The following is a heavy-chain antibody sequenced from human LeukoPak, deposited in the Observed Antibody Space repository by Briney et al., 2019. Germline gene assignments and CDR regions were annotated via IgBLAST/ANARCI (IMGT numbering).Heavy chain of an antibody. D-gene: IGHD7-27*01. J-gene: IGHJ4*02. V-gene: IGHV4-59*01. CDR2: IYYTGST. CDR1: GGQKNIYY. Sequence: KPSETLSLNCTVSGGQKNIYYWSWIRQPPGKGLEWIGYIYYTGSTNYNPSLKTRVTMTTDTSTSTAYMELRSLRSDDTAVYYCARATLWGYFDYWGQGTLVTVSS. CDR3: ARATLWGYFDY.